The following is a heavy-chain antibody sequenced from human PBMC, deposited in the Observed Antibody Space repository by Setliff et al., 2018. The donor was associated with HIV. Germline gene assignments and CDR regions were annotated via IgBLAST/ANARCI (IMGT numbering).Heavy chain of an antibody. CDR2: ITGSDGAV. D-gene: IGHD1-1*01. Sequence: GGSLRLSCAASGFIFSDYEMNWVRQAPGKGLEWVSYITGSDGAVFYADSVKGRFTVSRDNAENSLSLQMNSLRAEDTAVYYCARLAPPDDSGDLGGIDHWGQGTLVTVSS. CDR3: ARLAPPDDSGDLGGIDH. J-gene: IGHJ4*02. V-gene: IGHV3-48*03. CDR1: GFIFSDYE.